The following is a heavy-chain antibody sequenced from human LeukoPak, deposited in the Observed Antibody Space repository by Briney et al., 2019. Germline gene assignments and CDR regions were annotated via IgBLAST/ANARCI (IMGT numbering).Heavy chain of an antibody. D-gene: IGHD5-18*01. CDR2: IYYSGYT. V-gene: IGHV4-59*01. CDR1: GGSISSYY. CDR3: ARSEPRGYSYGFVDN. J-gene: IGHJ4*02. Sequence: PSETLSLTCTVSGGSISSYYWSWIRQSPGMGLEWIGYIYYSGYTNYNPSLKSRVTISVDTSSNQFSLKLSSVTAADTAVYYCARSEPRGYSYGFVDNWGQGTLVTVSS.